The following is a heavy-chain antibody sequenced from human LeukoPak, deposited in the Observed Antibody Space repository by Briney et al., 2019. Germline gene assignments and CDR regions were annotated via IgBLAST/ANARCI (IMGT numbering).Heavy chain of an antibody. J-gene: IGHJ4*02. D-gene: IGHD2-21*01. CDR1: GYTFSGYY. Sequence: ASVKVSCKASGYTFSGYYTHWVRQAPGQGLEWMGWIDPNSGGTKYAQKFQGRVTMTKDTSISTAYMELSSPRSDDTAVYYCASADWNSYLAVDYWGQGTLVTVSS. CDR3: ASADWNSYLAVDY. CDR2: IDPNSGGT. V-gene: IGHV1-2*02.